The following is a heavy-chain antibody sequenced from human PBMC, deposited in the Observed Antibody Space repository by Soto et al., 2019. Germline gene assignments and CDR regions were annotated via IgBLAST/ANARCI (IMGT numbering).Heavy chain of an antibody. CDR1: AYRLTEIS. J-gene: IGHJ4*02. V-gene: IGHV1-24*01. Sequence: ASVKVSCKVSAYRLTEISLHWVRQAAGIGLEWMGGLDREGGETIYAQKFQGRVTMTEDTSADTAYMELSSLRSEDTAIYYCVRDSGAKLSSSWGQGTLVTVSS. CDR2: LDREGGET. D-gene: IGHD6-13*01. CDR3: VRDSGAKLSSS.